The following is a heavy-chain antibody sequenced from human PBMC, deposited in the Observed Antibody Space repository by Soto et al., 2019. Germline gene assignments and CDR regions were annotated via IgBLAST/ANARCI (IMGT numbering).Heavy chain of an antibody. CDR1: GGSFCGYY. D-gene: IGHD2-2*01. CDR2: INHSGST. CDR3: ARAEVVVVPAAMSWFDP. Sequence: SETLSLTCAVYGGSFCGYYGSWIRQPPGKGLEWIGEINHSGSTNYNPSLKSRVTISVDTSKNQFSLKLSSVTAADTAVYYCARAEVVVVPAAMSWFDPWGQGTLVTVSS. J-gene: IGHJ5*02. V-gene: IGHV4-34*01.